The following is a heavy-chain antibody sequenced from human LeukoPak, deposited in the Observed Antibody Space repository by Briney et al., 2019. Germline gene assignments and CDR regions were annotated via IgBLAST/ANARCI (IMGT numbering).Heavy chain of an antibody. CDR3: ARESPRWLQYYYYGMDV. V-gene: IGHV1-2*02. D-gene: IGHD5-24*01. J-gene: IGHJ6*02. Sequence: GASVKVSCKASGYTFTGYYMHWVRQAPGQGLEWMGWINPNSGGTNYAQKFQGRVTMTRDTSISTACMELSRLRSDDTAVYYCARESPRWLQYYYYGMDVWGQGTTVTVSS. CDR1: GYTFTGYY. CDR2: INPNSGGT.